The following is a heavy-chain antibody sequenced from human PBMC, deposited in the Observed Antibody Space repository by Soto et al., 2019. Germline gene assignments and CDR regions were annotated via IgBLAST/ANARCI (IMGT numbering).Heavy chain of an antibody. V-gene: IGHV1-18*01. CDR2: ISAYDGNT. Sequence: GASVKVSCKASGYTFTSYGISWVRQAPGQGLEWLGWISAYDGNTNYAQILQGRVSMTTDTSTSTAYMGLRSLRSDDTAVYYCARGGYYDSSGSRNYYYYGMNVWGQGTTVTVS. CDR3: ARGGYYDSSGSRNYYYYGMNV. J-gene: IGHJ6*02. CDR1: GYTFTSYG. D-gene: IGHD3-22*01.